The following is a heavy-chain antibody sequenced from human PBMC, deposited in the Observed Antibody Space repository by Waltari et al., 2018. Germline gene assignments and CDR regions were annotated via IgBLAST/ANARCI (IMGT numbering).Heavy chain of an antibody. V-gene: IGHV1-2*02. CDR2: THPNSGIT. Sequence: QVQLAQSGAEVKKPGASVKVSCKASGYTFTAYYIHWGRQAPGQGLEWLGWTHPNSGITNYSQKFRDGVTMTRDTSITTAYMGLSRLKSDDTAVYYCARLSSSSYFRGAFDLWGQGTMVTVSS. CDR3: ARLSSSSYFRGAFDL. J-gene: IGHJ3*01. D-gene: IGHD3-22*01. CDR1: GYTFTAYY.